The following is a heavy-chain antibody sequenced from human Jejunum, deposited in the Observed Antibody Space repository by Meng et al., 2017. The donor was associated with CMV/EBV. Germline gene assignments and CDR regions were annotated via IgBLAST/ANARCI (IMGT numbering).Heavy chain of an antibody. CDR1: YA. V-gene: IGHV3-21*04. CDR3: ARDPRRSGYCSSATCPRR. D-gene: IGHD2-2*01. CDR2: IDSSSSYI. J-gene: IGHJ4*02. Sequence: YAMNWVRQAPGKGLEWVSFIDSSSSYIFYADSVKGRFTISRDNAKNSLSLQMHSLRAEDTAVYYCARDPRRSGYCSSATCPRRWGQGTLVTVSS.